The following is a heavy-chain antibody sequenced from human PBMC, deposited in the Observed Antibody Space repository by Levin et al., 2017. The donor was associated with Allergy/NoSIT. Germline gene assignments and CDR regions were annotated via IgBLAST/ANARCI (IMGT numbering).Heavy chain of an antibody. CDR3: AHRRGAAAGTLGGRWFDP. D-gene: IGHD6-13*01. V-gene: IGHV2-5*01. Sequence: SGPTLVKPTQTLTLTCTFSGFSLSTSGVGVGWIRQPPGKALEWLALIYWNDDKRYSPSLKSRLTITKDTSKNQVVLTMTNMDPVDTATYYCAHRRGAAAGTLGGRWFDPWGQGTLVTVSS. CDR1: GFSLSTSGVG. J-gene: IGHJ5*02. CDR2: IYWNDDK.